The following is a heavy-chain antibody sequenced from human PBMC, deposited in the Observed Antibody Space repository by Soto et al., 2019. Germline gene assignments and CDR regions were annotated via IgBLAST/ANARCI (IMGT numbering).Heavy chain of an antibody. J-gene: IGHJ5*02. CDR3: ARAAQTRNDWNDLGNGFDP. Sequence: QVQLVQSGVEVKKPGSSVKVSCKASGGTFSNYGVSWVRQAPGHGLEWMGGIIPFFGTTNYAQKFQGRLTITADESTGTPYMELNRLMPADTAVYFCARAAQTRNDWNDLGNGFDPWGQGSLVTVSS. CDR2: IIPFFGTT. V-gene: IGHV1-69*01. CDR1: GGTFSNYG. D-gene: IGHD1-1*01.